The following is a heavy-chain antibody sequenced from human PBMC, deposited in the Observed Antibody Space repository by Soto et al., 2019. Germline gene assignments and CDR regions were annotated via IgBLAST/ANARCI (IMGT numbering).Heavy chain of an antibody. Sequence: PGGSLRLSCTASGFTFGDYAMSWVRQAPGKGLEWVGFIRSKAYGGTTEYAASVKGRFTISRDDSKSIAYLQMNSLKTEDTAAYYCGLLEMATIRADYWGQGTLVTVSS. CDR3: GLLEMATIRADY. J-gene: IGHJ4*02. CDR2: IRSKAYGGTT. V-gene: IGHV3-49*04. D-gene: IGHD5-12*01. CDR1: GFTFGDYA.